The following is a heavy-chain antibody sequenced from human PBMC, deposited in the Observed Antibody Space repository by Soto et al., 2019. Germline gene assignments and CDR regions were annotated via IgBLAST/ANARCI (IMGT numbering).Heavy chain of an antibody. Sequence: SGPTLVNPTQTLTLTCTFSGFSLSTSGVGVGWIRQPPGKALEWLALIYWDDDKRYSPSLKSRLTITKDTSKNQVVLTITNMDIVDTATFYCAHTVGGWYCSGGSCYGFDPGGRGTRVTVSS. J-gene: IGHJ5*02. CDR1: GFSLSTSGVG. CDR3: AHTVGGWYCSGGSCYGFDP. CDR2: IYWDDDK. V-gene: IGHV2-5*02. D-gene: IGHD2-15*01.